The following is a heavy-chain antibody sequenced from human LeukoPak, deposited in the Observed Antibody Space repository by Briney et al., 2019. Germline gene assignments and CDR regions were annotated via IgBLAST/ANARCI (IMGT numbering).Heavy chain of an antibody. CDR3: XXXXXXXXXXXXFDWLSKKSPYYFDY. D-gene: IGHD3-9*01. CDR2: ISYDGSNK. CDR1: GFTFSSYA. V-gene: IGHV3-30-3*01. Sequence: GGSLRLSCAASGFTFSSYAMHWVRQAPGKGLEWVAVISYDGSNKYYADSVKGRFTISRDNSKNTLYLQMNSRIAEDTAVYYXXXXXXXXXXXXXFDWLSKKSPYYFDYWGQGTLVTVSS. J-gene: IGHJ4*02.